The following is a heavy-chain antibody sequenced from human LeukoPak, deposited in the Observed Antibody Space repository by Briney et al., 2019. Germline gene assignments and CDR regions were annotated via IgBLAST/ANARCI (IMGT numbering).Heavy chain of an antibody. Sequence: QPGGSLRLSCAASGFTVSSSYMSWVRQSPGRGLEWVSVIYSGGSTYYADSVKGRFTISRDNSKNTLYLQMNSLRAEDTAVYYCARDFRIAAAGTWGYFDYWGQGTLVTVSS. CDR3: ARDFRIAAAGTWGYFDY. D-gene: IGHD6-13*01. V-gene: IGHV3-53*01. CDR1: GFTVSSSY. CDR2: IYSGGST. J-gene: IGHJ4*02.